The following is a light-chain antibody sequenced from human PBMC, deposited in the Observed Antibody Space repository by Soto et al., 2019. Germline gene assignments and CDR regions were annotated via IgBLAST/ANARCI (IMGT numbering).Light chain of an antibody. CDR1: NRVVGGYNY. CDR2: EVT. J-gene: IGLJ1*01. Sequence: QSVVTQPPPAAGAPGQAVTISRTGNNRVVGGYNYVSWYQQHPGKAPKLIIYEVTKRPSGVPDRFSGSKSGSTASLTVSGLQAEDEADYYCSSRAGWNPYVFGTGTKVTVL. V-gene: IGLV2-8*01. CDR3: SSRAGWNPYV.